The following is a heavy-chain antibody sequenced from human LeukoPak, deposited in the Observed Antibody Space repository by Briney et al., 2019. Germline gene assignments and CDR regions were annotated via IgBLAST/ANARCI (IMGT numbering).Heavy chain of an antibody. D-gene: IGHD3-10*01. V-gene: IGHV4-30-4*01. Sequence: PSQTLSLTCTVSGGSISSGDYYWSWIRQPPGKGLEWIGYIYYSGSTYYNPSLKSRVTISADTSKNQFSLKLSSVTAADTAVYYCARVGLWFGELSGPLDYWGQGTLVTVSS. CDR2: IYYSGST. CDR1: GGSISSGDYY. J-gene: IGHJ4*02. CDR3: ARVGLWFGELSGPLDY.